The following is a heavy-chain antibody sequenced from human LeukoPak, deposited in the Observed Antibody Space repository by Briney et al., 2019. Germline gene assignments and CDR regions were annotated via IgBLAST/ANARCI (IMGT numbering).Heavy chain of an antibody. Sequence: PGGSLRLSCAASGFTFTSYAMNWVRQAPGKGLEWVSSISGSSSSIYKADSVRGRFTVSRDNAKNSLYLQMNSLRAEDTAVYYCARGRGGYCSSTSCSDSWGQGTLVTVSS. CDR2: ISGSSSSI. J-gene: IGHJ4*02. D-gene: IGHD2-2*01. CDR1: GFTFTSYA. V-gene: IGHV3-21*01. CDR3: ARGRGGYCSSTSCSDS.